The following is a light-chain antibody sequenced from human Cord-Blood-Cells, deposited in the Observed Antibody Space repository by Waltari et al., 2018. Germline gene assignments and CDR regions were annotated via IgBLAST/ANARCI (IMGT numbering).Light chain of an antibody. V-gene: IGKV3-20*01. CDR2: GAS. CDR3: QQYGSSPYS. J-gene: IGKJ2*03. CDR1: QSVSSSY. Sequence: EIVLTQSPGTLSLSPGVRVTLSCRASQSVSSSYLAWYQPKPGQAPRLLIYGASSRATGIPDRFSGSGSGTDFTLTISRLEPEDFAVYYCQQYGSSPYSFGQGTKLEIK.